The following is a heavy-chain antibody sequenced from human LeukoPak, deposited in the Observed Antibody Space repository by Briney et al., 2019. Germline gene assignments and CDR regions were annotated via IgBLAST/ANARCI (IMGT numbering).Heavy chain of an antibody. Sequence: ASVKVSCKASGYTFTSYDINWVRQATGQGLEWMGWMNPNSGNTGYAQKFQGRVTMTRNTSISTAYMELGSLRSEDTAVYYCARGRPRVGAHFGYWGQGTLVTVSS. CDR1: GYTFTSYD. J-gene: IGHJ4*02. V-gene: IGHV1-8*01. CDR3: ARGRPRVGAHFGY. CDR2: MNPNSGNT. D-gene: IGHD1-26*01.